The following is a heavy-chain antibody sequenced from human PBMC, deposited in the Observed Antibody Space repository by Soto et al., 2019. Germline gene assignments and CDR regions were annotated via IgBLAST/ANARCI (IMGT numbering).Heavy chain of an antibody. J-gene: IGHJ4*02. CDR1: GYSFTGYY. Sequence: HEHLVQSGAEVKRPGASLKVSCKASGYSFTGYYIHWVRQAPGQGLEWMGWINPDSGATNYAQNFQGRVTLTSETSISRASMDLTSLTSDDTAVYYCARGDYGTGGYPFPYFDYWGQGTLVIVSS. CDR2: INPDSGAT. V-gene: IGHV1-2*02. D-gene: IGHD2-8*02. CDR3: ARGDYGTGGYPFPYFDY.